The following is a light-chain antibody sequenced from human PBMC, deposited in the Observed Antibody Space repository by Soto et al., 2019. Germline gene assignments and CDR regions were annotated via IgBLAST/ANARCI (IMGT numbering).Light chain of an antibody. CDR3: QQANSFPLT. CDR1: QSVSSN. V-gene: IGKV3-15*01. CDR2: GAS. Sequence: EIVMTQSPATLSVSPGERATLSCRASQSVSSNLAWYQQKPGQAPSLLIYGASTRATGTPARFSGSGSGTEFTLTISSLQSEDFATYYCQQANSFPLTFGGGTKVEIK. J-gene: IGKJ4*01.